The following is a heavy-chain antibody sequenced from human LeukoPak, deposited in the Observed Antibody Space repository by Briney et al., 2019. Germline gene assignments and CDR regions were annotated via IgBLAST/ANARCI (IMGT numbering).Heavy chain of an antibody. CDR3: AKDYYGSGSYYNGDTDY. CDR1: GFTFSSYG. CDR2: IRYDGSNK. J-gene: IGHJ4*02. V-gene: IGHV3-30*02. D-gene: IGHD3-10*01. Sequence: PGGSLRLSCAAAGFTFSSYGMHWVRQAPGKGLDWVAFIRYDGSNKYYADAVKGRFTISRDNSKNTLYLQMNSLRAEDTAVYYCAKDYYGSGSYYNGDTDYWGQGTLVTVSS.